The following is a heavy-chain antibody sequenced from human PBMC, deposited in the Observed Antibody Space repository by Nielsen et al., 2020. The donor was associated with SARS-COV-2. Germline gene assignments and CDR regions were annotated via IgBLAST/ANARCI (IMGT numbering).Heavy chain of an antibody. D-gene: IGHD1-26*01. V-gene: IGHV3-66*03. CDR2: IYSCGST. CDR1: GFTVSSNY. J-gene: IGHJ6*02. Sequence: GGSLRLSCAASGFTVSSNYMSWVRQAPGKGLEWVSVIYSCGSTYYADSVKGRFTISRDNSKNTLYLQMNSLRAEDTAVYYCAKDVNPWEYYYGMDVWGQGTTVTVSS. CDR3: AKDVNPWEYYYGMDV.